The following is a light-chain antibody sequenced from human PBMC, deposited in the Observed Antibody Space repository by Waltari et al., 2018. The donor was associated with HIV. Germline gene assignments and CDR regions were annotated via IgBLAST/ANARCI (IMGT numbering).Light chain of an antibody. V-gene: IGKV3-11*01. CDR1: QDISTY. CDR2: DAS. CDR3: QHRYNWPYT. Sequence: IVLTQSPATLSLSPGERATLSCRASQDISTYLAWYQQKPGQAPRLLVYDASNRATGIPARFSGSGSGTDFTLTISSLGPEDFALYFCQHRYNWPYTFGQGTKLEIK. J-gene: IGKJ2*01.